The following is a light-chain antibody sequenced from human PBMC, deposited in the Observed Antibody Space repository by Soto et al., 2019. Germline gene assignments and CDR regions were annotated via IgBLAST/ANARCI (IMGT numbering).Light chain of an antibody. Sequence: EIVLTQSPGTLSLSPGDRATLFCRASQSVSSTHLAWYHQKPGQAPRLLIYGASTRASAIPDRFSGSGSGTDFTLTISRLETEDFAVYYCHQYGSSPQTFGQGTKVDIK. CDR2: GAS. J-gene: IGKJ1*01. CDR3: HQYGSSPQT. V-gene: IGKV3-20*01. CDR1: QSVSSTH.